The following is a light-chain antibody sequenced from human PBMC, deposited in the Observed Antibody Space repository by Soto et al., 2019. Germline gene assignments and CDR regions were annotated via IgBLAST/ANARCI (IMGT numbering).Light chain of an antibody. CDR1: QSISNW. CDR3: QQYHSYWT. CDR2: DVS. Sequence: DIQMTQSPSTLSASVGDRVTITCRASQSISNWLAWYQQQPGRAPXXRIYDVSSLESGVPSRLSGSGSGTEFTLTISTMQPDDFAMYYCQQYHSYWTFGQGTKVDIK. J-gene: IGKJ1*01. V-gene: IGKV1-5*01.